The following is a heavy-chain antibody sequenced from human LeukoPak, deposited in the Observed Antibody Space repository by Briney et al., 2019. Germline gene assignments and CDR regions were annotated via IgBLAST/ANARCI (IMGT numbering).Heavy chain of an antibody. J-gene: IGHJ4*02. Sequence: ASVKVSCKASGYTFTSYDINWVRQASGQGLEWMGWINIKSGYTGYAQKFQGRATITRDTSISTAYMELSSLRSEDTAVYYCARVAGSIDYWGQGTLVTVSS. CDR3: ARVAGSIDY. CDR2: INIKSGYT. D-gene: IGHD6-19*01. CDR1: GYTFTSYD. V-gene: IGHV1-8*03.